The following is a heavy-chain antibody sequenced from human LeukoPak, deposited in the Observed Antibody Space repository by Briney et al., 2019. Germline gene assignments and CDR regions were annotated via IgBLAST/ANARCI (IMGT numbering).Heavy chain of an antibody. Sequence: GGSLRLSCAASGFPFDDYAMHWVRQAPGKGLEWVSGISWYSGSISYADSVKGQFTISRDNAKNSLYLQMNSLRAEDTALYYCAAPYSGSYGDAFDIWGQGTMVTVSS. CDR3: AAPYSGSYGDAFDI. CDR1: GFPFDDYA. D-gene: IGHD1-26*01. CDR2: ISWYSGSI. J-gene: IGHJ3*02. V-gene: IGHV3-9*01.